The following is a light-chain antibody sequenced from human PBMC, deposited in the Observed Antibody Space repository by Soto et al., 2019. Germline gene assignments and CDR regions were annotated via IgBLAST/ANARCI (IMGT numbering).Light chain of an antibody. CDR3: QHYGTSPRT. V-gene: IGKV3-20*01. J-gene: IGKJ1*01. CDR2: GAS. CDR1: QSVSNNY. Sequence: EIVLTQSPGTLSLSPGERATLSCRASQSVSNNYLAWYQQKPGQDPRLLVYGASTRATGIPDRFSSSGAGTDFTRTLGRLEHEDFAVYYCQHYGTSPRTFGQGTKGEIK.